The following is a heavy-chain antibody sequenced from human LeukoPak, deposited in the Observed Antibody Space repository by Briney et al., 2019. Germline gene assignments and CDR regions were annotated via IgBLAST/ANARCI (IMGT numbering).Heavy chain of an antibody. J-gene: IGHJ3*02. CDR2: IIPIFGTA. V-gene: IGHV1-69*05. Sequence: SVKVSCKASGGTFSNYAINWVRQAPGQGLEWMGRIIPIFGTANYAQKFQGRVTITTDESTSTAYMELSSLRSEDTAVYYCARDPGTTVTTLAFDIWGQGTMVTVSS. CDR3: ARDPGTTVTTLAFDI. D-gene: IGHD4-17*01. CDR1: GGTFSNYA.